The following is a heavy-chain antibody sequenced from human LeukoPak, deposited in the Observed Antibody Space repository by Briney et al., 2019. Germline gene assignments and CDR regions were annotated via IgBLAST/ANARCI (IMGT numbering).Heavy chain of an antibody. CDR3: ATHSPGRYCSSTSCYSYYGMDV. D-gene: IGHD2-2*02. CDR2: INPNGGST. V-gene: IGHV1-46*01. Sequence: AAVKLSCNASGYTFTSYYMHWVRQAPGQGLEWMGIINPNGGSTSYAQKCEGGVTLTRDTSTSTVYTEPSSLISEDTAVYYCATHSPGRYCSSTSCYSYYGMDVCGKGTTVTASS. J-gene: IGHJ6*04. CDR1: GYTFTSYY.